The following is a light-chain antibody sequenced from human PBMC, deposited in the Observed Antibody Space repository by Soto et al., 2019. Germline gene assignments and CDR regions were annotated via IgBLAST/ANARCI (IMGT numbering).Light chain of an antibody. V-gene: IGKV2-28*01. CDR2: LGS. CDR1: QSLLHKNGNSY. J-gene: IGKJ1*01. Sequence: DIVMTQSPVSLPVTPGEPASISCRSSQSLLHKNGNSYLDWFLQKPGQSPQLLIYLGSNRASGVPDRFSGSGSGTDFTLTISSLQAEDVAFYYCQQYYNTPPTFGQGTKVDIK. CDR3: QQYYNTPPT.